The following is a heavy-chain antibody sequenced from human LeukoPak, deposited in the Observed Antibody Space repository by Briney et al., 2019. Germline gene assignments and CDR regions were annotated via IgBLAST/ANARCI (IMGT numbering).Heavy chain of an antibody. Sequence: SETLSLTCTVSGGSISSYYWSWIRQPPGKGLEWIGYIYYSGSTNYNPSLKSRVTISVDTSKNQYSLKLSSVTAADTAVYYCARATTATTNWFDPWGQGTLVTVSS. J-gene: IGHJ5*02. CDR3: ARATTATTNWFDP. V-gene: IGHV4-59*01. D-gene: IGHD1-1*01. CDR2: IYYSGST. CDR1: GGSISSYY.